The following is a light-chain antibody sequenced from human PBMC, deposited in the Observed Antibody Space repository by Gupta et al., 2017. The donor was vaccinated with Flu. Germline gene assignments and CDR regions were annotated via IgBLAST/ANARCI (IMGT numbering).Light chain of an antibody. CDR2: EVT. V-gene: IGLV2-8*01. J-gene: IGLJ1*01. CDR1: SSDVGGYNL. Sequence: QSALTQPPTASGSPGQSVTISCTGTSSDVGGYNLVSYQQHPGKAPKLMIYEVTKRPSGVPDRFSGSKSGNTASLTVSGLQAEDEADYYCSSYAGNNRGVFGTGTKVTVL. CDR3: SSYAGNNRGV.